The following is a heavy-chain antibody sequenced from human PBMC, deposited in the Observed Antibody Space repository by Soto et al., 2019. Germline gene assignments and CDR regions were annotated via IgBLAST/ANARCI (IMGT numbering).Heavy chain of an antibody. CDR2: IYYSGST. CDR3: ARRREYSGYNWFDP. V-gene: IGHV4-59*08. D-gene: IGHD5-12*01. Sequence: QVQLQESGPGLVKPSETLSLTCTVSGGSISSYYWSWIRQPPGKGLEWIGYIYYSGSTNYNPSLTSRVTISVDTSKNQFSLKLSSVTAADTAVYYCARRREYSGYNWFDPWGQGTLVTVSS. CDR1: GGSISSYY. J-gene: IGHJ5*02.